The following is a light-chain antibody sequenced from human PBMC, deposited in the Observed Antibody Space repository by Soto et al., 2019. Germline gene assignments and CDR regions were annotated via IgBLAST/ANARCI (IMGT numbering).Light chain of an antibody. CDR1: QGIGVY. Sequence: DIQMTQSPSSLSASLGDRVTITCRASQGIGVYLAWFQQKPGKVPRLLIYAASALQSGDPSRFSGGGSGTDFTLTINGLQPEDVAAYYCQKYNSAPLTLGGGTKVEIK. CDR2: AAS. J-gene: IGKJ4*01. V-gene: IGKV1-27*01. CDR3: QKYNSAPLT.